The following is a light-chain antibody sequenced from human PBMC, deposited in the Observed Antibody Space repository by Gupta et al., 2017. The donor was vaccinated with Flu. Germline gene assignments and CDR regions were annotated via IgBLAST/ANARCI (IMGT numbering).Light chain of an antibody. J-gene: IGKJ2*02. V-gene: IGKV1-5*03. CDR2: KAT. CDR1: QSISSS. Sequence: STLSACVRDRVTITSRASQSISSSLAWYRQKPGKGPERVMFKATGLERGVPSRFSGSGSGTEFTLTISSLHPDDFTTYYSQHDNNFSEGTFGQGTKVEI. CDR3: QHDNNFSEGT.